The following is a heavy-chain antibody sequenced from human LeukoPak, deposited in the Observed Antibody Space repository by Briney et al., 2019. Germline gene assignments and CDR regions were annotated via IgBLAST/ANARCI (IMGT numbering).Heavy chain of an antibody. Sequence: SETLSLTCTVSGGSISSSSYYWGWIRQPPGKGLEWIGSIYYSGSTYYNPSLKSRVTISVDTSKNQFSLKLSSVTAADTAVYYCARVSLVEWLYADGEYFDYWGQGTLVTVSS. CDR3: ARVSLVEWLYADGEYFDY. D-gene: IGHD3-3*01. V-gene: IGHV4-39*07. CDR1: GGSISSSSYY. CDR2: IYYSGST. J-gene: IGHJ4*02.